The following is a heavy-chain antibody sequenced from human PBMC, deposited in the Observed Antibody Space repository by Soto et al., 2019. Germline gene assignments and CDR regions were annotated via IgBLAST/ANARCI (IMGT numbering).Heavy chain of an antibody. CDR2: ISGSGGST. J-gene: IGHJ4*02. V-gene: IGHV3-23*01. CDR1: GFTFSSYA. Sequence: GGSLRLSCAASGFTFSSYAMSWVRQAPGKGLEWVSAISGSGGSTYYADSVKGRFTISRDNSKNTLYLQMNSLRAEDTAVYYCAKEYSGATMVRGVIYPVDYWGQGTLVTVSS. CDR3: AKEYSGATMVRGVIYPVDY. D-gene: IGHD3-10*01.